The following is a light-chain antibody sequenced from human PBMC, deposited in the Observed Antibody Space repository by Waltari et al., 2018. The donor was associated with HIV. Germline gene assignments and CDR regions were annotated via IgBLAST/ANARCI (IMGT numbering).Light chain of an antibody. CDR2: RND. V-gene: IGLV1-47*01. Sequence: QSVLPQPPSASGTPGQRVTLSCSGGSSNIGSNYVFWYQLLPGTAPKLLVYRNDQRPSGVPDRLSGSKSGTSASLAISGLRSEDEADYYCAAWDDSLSGYVFGTGTKVTVL. CDR1: SSNIGSNY. CDR3: AAWDDSLSGYV. J-gene: IGLJ1*01.